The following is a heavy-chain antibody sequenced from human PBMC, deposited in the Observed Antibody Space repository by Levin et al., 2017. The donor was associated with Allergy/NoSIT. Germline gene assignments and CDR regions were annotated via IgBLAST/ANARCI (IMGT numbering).Heavy chain of an antibody. D-gene: IGHD3-10*01. CDR2: IYYSGST. CDR1: GGSIRSSSYY. J-gene: IGHJ6*02. Sequence: PSQTLSLTCPVSGGSIRSSSYYWGWLRQPPGKGLEWIGSIYYSGSTYYNPSLKSRVTISVDTSKNQFSLKLSSVTAADTAVYYCATTFDNYGSDVWGQGTTVTVSS. V-gene: IGHV4-39*01. CDR3: ATTFDNYGSDV.